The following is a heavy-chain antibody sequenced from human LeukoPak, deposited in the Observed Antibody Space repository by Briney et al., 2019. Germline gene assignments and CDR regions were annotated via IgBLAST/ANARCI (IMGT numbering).Heavy chain of an antibody. D-gene: IGHD6-13*01. V-gene: IGHV3-53*05. Sequence: GGSLRLSCAASGFTASSNYMSWVRQAPGKGLEWVSVIYSGGSTYYADSVKGRFTISRDNAKNSLYLQMNSLRAEDTALYYCAKDTAYSSSEGNFDYWGQGTLVTVSS. CDR1: GFTASSNY. J-gene: IGHJ4*02. CDR2: IYSGGST. CDR3: AKDTAYSSSEGNFDY.